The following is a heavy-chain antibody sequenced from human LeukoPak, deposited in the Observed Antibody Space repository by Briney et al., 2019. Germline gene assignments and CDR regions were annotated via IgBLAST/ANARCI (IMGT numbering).Heavy chain of an antibody. Sequence: ASVKVSCKTSGHTFSTYGLSWVRQAPGQGLEWMGWTSGNSGKTHYAQKFQDRVTLTTDTSSTTAFMELRSLRSDDTAMYYCARNAGSYFEFAPWGQGTLVTVSS. CDR2: TSGNSGKT. V-gene: IGHV1-18*01. CDR1: GHTFSTYG. D-gene: IGHD1-26*01. J-gene: IGHJ5*02. CDR3: ARNAGSYFEFAP.